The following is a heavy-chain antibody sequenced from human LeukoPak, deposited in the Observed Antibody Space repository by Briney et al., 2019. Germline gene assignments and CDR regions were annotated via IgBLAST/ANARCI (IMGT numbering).Heavy chain of an antibody. J-gene: IGHJ5*02. CDR3: ARDGDDCDYGGWFDP. CDR2: IIPIFGTA. D-gene: IGHD4-17*01. V-gene: IGHV1-69*06. Sequence: SVKVSCKASGGTFSSYAISWVRQAPGQGLEWMGGIIPIFGTANYAQKFQGRVTITADKSTSTAYMELSSLRSEDTAVYYCARDGDDCDYGGWFDPWGQGTLVTVSS. CDR1: GGTFSSYA.